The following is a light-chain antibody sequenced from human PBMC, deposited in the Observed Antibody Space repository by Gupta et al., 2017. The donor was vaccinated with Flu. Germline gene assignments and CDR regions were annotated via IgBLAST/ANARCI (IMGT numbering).Light chain of an antibody. CDR2: NGN. J-gene: IGLJ3*02. Sequence: TVTLTCASSTGAVTSTYCPNWFQQKPGQAPRALIYNGNTKHSWTPARFSGSIVGGKAALTLSGVQPEDEADYYCQLYSGGGHWVFGGGTKLTVL. CDR3: QLYSGGGHWV. CDR1: TGAVTSTYC. V-gene: IGLV7-43*01.